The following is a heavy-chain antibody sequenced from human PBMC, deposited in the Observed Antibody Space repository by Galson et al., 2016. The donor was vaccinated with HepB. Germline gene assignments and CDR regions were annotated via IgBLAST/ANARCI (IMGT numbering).Heavy chain of an antibody. CDR2: IRGDGIVS. Sequence: SLRLSCAASGFTFNAHWMNWVRQAPGKGLEWVANIRGDGIVSYYAESVRGRFTISRDNAKNSLYLQMNGLRVDETAFYYCSRGMTGSYFDWGQGTLVTVSS. J-gene: IGHJ4*02. CDR3: SRGMTGSYFD. D-gene: IGHD3-10*01. CDR1: GFTFNAHW. V-gene: IGHV3-7*01.